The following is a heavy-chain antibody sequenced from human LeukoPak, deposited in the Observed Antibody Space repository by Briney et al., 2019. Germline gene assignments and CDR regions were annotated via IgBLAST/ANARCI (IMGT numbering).Heavy chain of an antibody. Sequence: SETLSLTCTVSGGSIRSSSNFWGWIRQPPGKGLEWIGSVYSSGRTYYNPSLTSRVTVSADTSKNQFSLKLSSVTAADTAVYYCTREIAGTTVHYWGHGMLVTVSS. V-gene: IGHV4-39*07. CDR3: TREIAGTTVHY. CDR2: VYSSGRT. J-gene: IGHJ4*01. CDR1: GGSIRSSSNF. D-gene: IGHD1-7*01.